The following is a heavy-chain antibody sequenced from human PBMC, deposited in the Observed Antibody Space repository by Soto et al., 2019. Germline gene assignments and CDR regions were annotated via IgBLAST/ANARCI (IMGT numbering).Heavy chain of an antibody. CDR1: GYTFTGYY. J-gene: IGHJ6*02. Sequence: GASVKVSCKASGYTFTGYYMHWVRQAPGQGLEWMGWINPNSGGTNYAQKFQGWVTMTRDTSISTAYMELSRLRSDDTAVYYCFCFLEGLPDGMDVWGQGTTVTVSS. CDR3: FCFLEGLPDGMDV. V-gene: IGHV1-2*04. CDR2: INPNSGGT. D-gene: IGHD3-3*01.